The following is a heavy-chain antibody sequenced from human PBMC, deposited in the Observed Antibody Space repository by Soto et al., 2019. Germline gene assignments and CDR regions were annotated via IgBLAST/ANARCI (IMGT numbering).Heavy chain of an antibody. Sequence: GGSLRLSCAASGFTFSSYGMHWVRQAPGKGLEWVAVIWYDGSNKYYADSVKGRFTISRDNSKNTLYLQMNSLRAEDTAVYYCAREPRYYYYGMDVWGQGTTVTVSS. J-gene: IGHJ6*02. CDR1: GFTFSSYG. V-gene: IGHV3-33*01. CDR2: IWYDGSNK. CDR3: AREPRYYYYGMDV.